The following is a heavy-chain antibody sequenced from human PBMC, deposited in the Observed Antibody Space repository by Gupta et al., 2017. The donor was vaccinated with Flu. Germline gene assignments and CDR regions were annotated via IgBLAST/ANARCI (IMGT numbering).Heavy chain of an antibody. D-gene: IGHD3-22*01. CDR2: ISSTSSYI. CDR3: ARSVLGSSGYCDY. V-gene: IGHV3-21*01. Sequence: EVQLVESGGGLVKPGGSLRLSCAASGFTFSNHNMNWVRQAPGKGLEWVSSISSTSSYIYYVDSVKGRFAISRDNAKNSLYLQMNSLRAEDTAVYYCARSVLGSSGYCDYWGQGTLVTVSS. CDR1: GFTFSNHN. J-gene: IGHJ4*02.